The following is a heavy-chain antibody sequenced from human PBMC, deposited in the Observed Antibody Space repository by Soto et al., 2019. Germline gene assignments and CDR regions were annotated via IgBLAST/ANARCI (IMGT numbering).Heavy chain of an antibody. J-gene: IGHJ4*02. D-gene: IGHD3-22*01. CDR3: ARAHSYDSSGYKRY. Sequence: GGSLRLSCAASGFTFSSYGMHWVRQAPGKGLEWVAVIWYDGSNKYYADSVKGRFTISRDNSKNTLYLQMNSLRAEDTAVYYSARAHSYDSSGYKRYWGQGTPVTVYS. CDR1: GFTFSSYG. CDR2: IWYDGSNK. V-gene: IGHV3-33*01.